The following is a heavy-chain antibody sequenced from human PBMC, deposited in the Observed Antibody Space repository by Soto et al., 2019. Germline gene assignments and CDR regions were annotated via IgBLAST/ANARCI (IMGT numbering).Heavy chain of an antibody. CDR3: AKSRHYGDYTDAFDI. D-gene: IGHD4-17*01. Sequence: GGSLRLSCAASGFTFSSYGMHWVRQAPGKGLEWVAVISYDGSNKYYADSVKGRFTISRDNSKNTLYLQMNSLRAEDTAVYYCAKSRHYGDYTDAFDIWGQGTMVTVSS. V-gene: IGHV3-30*18. CDR1: GFTFSSYG. CDR2: ISYDGSNK. J-gene: IGHJ3*02.